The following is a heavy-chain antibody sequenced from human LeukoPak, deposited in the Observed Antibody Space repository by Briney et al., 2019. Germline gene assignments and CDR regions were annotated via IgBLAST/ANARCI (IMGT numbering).Heavy chain of an antibody. V-gene: IGHV1-2*02. D-gene: IGHD4-23*01. CDR3: ARGLGKVDY. J-gene: IGHJ4*02. CDR2: INPNTGGT. Sequence: ASVKVSCKASGYTFTGYFVHWVRQAPGQGLQWMGWINPNTGGTNYAQKFQGRVTMTRDTSISTAYMELSRLRSDDTAVYYCARGLGKVDYWGQGTLVTVSS. CDR1: GYTFTGYF.